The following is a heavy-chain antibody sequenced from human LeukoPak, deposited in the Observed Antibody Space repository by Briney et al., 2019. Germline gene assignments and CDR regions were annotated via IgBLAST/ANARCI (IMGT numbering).Heavy chain of an antibody. CDR1: GGSISNYY. J-gene: IGHJ4*02. D-gene: IGHD3-22*01. CDR3: ANLHRDSDGYYYVDN. V-gene: IGHV4-4*07. CDR2: IYTSGST. Sequence: PSETLSLTCSVSGGSISNYYWSWIRQPPGKGLEWIGRIYTSGSTKYNPSLKSRVTMSLDKSKNQFSLKLSSVIAADTAVYYCANLHRDSDGYYYVDNWGQGTLVTVSS.